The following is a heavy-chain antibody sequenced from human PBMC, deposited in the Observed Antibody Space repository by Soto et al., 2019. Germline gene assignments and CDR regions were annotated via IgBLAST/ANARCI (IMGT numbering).Heavy chain of an antibody. CDR1: GGTFRTYP. CDR2: IIPIFGTA. J-gene: IGHJ6*02. CDR3: ASPTKPLYYYYGMDV. V-gene: IGHV1-69*12. D-gene: IGHD1-1*01. Sequence: QFRRVQSGAGVRKLGPSLKAPCKASGGTFRTYPIAWVRQPPGQGLEWMGGIIPIFGTANYAQKSQGRVTITADESTSTAYMELSSLRSEDTAVYYCASPTKPLYYYYGMDVWGQGTTVTVSS.